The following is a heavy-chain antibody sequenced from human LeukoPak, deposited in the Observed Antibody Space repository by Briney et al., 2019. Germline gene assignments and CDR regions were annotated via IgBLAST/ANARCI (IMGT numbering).Heavy chain of an antibody. D-gene: IGHD4-17*01. CDR3: ARENQGDYGSTFDY. Sequence: RPGGSLRLSCAASGFTFDDYGMSWVRQAPGKGLEWVSGINWNGGSTGYADSVKGRFTISRDNAKNSLYLQMNSLRAEDTALYYCARENQGDYGSTFDYWGQGTLVTVSS. CDR2: INWNGGST. CDR1: GFTFDDYG. V-gene: IGHV3-20*04. J-gene: IGHJ4*02.